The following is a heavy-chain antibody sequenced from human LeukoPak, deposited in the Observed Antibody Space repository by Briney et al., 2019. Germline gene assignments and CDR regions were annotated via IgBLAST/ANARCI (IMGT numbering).Heavy chain of an antibody. V-gene: IGHV3-48*03. Sequence: GGSLRLSCAASGFTFSSYEMNWVRQAPGKGLEWVSYISNSGHSVYYADFVQGRFTISRDNTKNSLYLQMNSLRAEDTAVYYCTGRLVEDYWGQGTVGTVSS. CDR2: ISNSGHSV. J-gene: IGHJ4*02. CDR1: GFTFSSYE. D-gene: IGHD6-19*01. CDR3: TGRLVEDY.